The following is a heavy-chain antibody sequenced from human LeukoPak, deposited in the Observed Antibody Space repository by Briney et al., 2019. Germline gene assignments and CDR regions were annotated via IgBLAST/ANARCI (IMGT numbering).Heavy chain of an antibody. CDR1: GFTFDDYG. CDR2: INLNGGST. D-gene: IGHD2-15*01. V-gene: IGHV3-20*04. Sequence: SGGSLRLSCAASGFTFDDYGMSWVRQAPGKGLEWVSGINLNGGSTGYAESVNSRFTISRDNAKNSLYLQMNSLRAEDTALYYCARDRYCSGGSCYTERYFDYWGQGTLVTVPS. CDR3: ARDRYCSGGSCYTERYFDY. J-gene: IGHJ4*02.